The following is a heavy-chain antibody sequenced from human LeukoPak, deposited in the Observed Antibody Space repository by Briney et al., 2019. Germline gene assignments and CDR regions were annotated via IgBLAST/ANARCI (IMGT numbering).Heavy chain of an antibody. D-gene: IGHD3-22*01. CDR3: ARQHRGYYDSSGYYYDY. CDR1: GGSISSSSYY. J-gene: IGHJ4*02. Sequence: PSETLSLTCTVSGGSISSSSYYWGWIRQPPGKGLEWIGSIYYSGSTYYNPSLKSRVTISVDTSKNQFSLKLSSVTAADTAVYYCARQHRGYYDSSGYYYDYWGQGTLVTASS. CDR2: IYYSGST. V-gene: IGHV4-39*01.